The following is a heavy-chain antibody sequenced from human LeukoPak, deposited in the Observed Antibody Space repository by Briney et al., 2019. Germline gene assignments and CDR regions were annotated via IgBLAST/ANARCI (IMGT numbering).Heavy chain of an antibody. CDR3: ARVGTTGTTIHGMDV. V-gene: IGHV3-23*01. J-gene: IGHJ6*02. CDR2: ISGSGGST. D-gene: IGHD1-1*01. Sequence: GGSLRLSCAASGFTFSSYAMSWVRQAPGKGLEWVSAISGSGGSTYYADSVKGRFTISRDNSKNTLYLQMNTLRAEDTAVYYCARVGTTGTTIHGMDVWGQGTTVTVSS. CDR1: GFTFSSYA.